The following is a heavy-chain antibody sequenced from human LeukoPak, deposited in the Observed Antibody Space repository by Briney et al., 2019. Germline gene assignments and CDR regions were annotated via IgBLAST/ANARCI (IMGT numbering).Heavy chain of an antibody. D-gene: IGHD2-15*01. CDR2: INWNGGST. V-gene: IGHV3-20*04. J-gene: IGHJ4*02. CDR3: ARGKYCSGGSCYSDFDY. CDR1: GFIFEDYG. Sequence: PGGSLRLSCAASGFIFEDYGMSWVRQAPGKGLEWVSGINWNGGSTGYADSVKGRFTISRDNAKNSLYLQMNSLRAEDTALYYCARGKYCSGGSCYSDFDYWGQGTLVTVSS.